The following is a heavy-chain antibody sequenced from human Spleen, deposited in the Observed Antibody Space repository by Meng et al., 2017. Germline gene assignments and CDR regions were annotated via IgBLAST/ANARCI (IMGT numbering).Heavy chain of an antibody. V-gene: IGHV4-39*07. D-gene: IGHD6-13*01. CDR3: ARTDRYSSTWSDY. CDR2: INHSGST. Sequence: SETLSLTCTVSGGSISSSSYYWSWIRQPPGKGLEWIGEINHSGSTNYNPSLESRVTISVDMSKNQFSLKLSSVTAADTAVYYCARTDRYSSTWSDYWGQGTPVTVSS. CDR1: GGSISSSSYY. J-gene: IGHJ4*02.